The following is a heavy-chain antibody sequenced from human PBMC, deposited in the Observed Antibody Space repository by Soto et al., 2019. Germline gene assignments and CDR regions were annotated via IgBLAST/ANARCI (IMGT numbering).Heavy chain of an antibody. CDR3: SPGSYSSGWYLHDAFDI. Sequence: GGSLRLSCAASGFSFRSYGMHWVRQAPGKGLEWVAVISYDGSNKYYADSVKGRFTISRDNSKNTLYLQMNSLRAEDTAVYYCSPGSYSSGWYLHDAFDIWGQGTMVTVSS. CDR2: ISYDGSNK. CDR1: GFSFRSYG. J-gene: IGHJ3*02. V-gene: IGHV3-30*03. D-gene: IGHD6-19*01.